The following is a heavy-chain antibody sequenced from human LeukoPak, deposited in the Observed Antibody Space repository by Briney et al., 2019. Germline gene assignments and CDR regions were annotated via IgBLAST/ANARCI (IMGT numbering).Heavy chain of an antibody. D-gene: IGHD3-10*01. Sequence: PSETLSLTCTVSGDSISSYYWSWIRQPPGKGPEWIGYIYYSGSTNYNPSLKSRVTISVDTSKNQFSLKLNSVTAADTAVYYCASGFGYYFDYWGQGTLVTVSS. V-gene: IGHV4-59*01. J-gene: IGHJ4*02. CDR2: IYYSGST. CDR3: ASGFGYYFDY. CDR1: GDSISSYY.